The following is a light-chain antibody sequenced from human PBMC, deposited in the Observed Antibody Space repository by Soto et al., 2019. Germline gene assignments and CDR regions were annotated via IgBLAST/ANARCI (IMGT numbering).Light chain of an antibody. CDR3: QQYGSSGYT. V-gene: IGKV3-20*01. CDR1: QSVSSRD. J-gene: IGKJ2*01. Sequence: EIVLTQSPGTLSLSPGERATLSCRASQSVSSRDLAWYQQKPGQAPRLLIYGASSRATGIPDRFSGSGSGTDFTLTISRLEPEDFALYYCQQYGSSGYTFGQGTKLEIK. CDR2: GAS.